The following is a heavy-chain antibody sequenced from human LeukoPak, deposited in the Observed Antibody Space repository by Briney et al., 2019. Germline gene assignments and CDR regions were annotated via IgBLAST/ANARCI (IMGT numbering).Heavy chain of an antibody. CDR1: GFTFSSYA. Sequence: PGGSLRLSCAASGFTFSSYAMSWVRRAPGKGLEWVSAISGSGGSTYYADSVKGRFTISRDNSKNTLYLQMNSLRAEDTAVYYCAKKGGSGWSEFDYWGQGTLVTVSS. V-gene: IGHV3-23*01. D-gene: IGHD6-19*01. CDR3: AKKGGSGWSEFDY. CDR2: ISGSGGST. J-gene: IGHJ4*02.